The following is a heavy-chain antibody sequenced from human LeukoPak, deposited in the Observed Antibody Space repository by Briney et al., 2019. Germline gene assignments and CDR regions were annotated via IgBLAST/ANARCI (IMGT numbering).Heavy chain of an antibody. Sequence: SETLSLTCTVSGGSISSYYWSWIRQPPGKGLEWIGYIYYSGSTNYKPSLKSRVTISVDTSKNQFSLKLSSVTAADTAVYYCAVYSTQLNHAFDIWGQGTMVTVSS. CDR1: GGSISSYY. V-gene: IGHV4-59*12. CDR2: IYYSGST. J-gene: IGHJ3*02. CDR3: AVYSTQLNHAFDI. D-gene: IGHD2-2*01.